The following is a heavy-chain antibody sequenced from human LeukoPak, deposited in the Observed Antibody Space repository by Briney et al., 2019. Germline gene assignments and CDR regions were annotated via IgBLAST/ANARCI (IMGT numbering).Heavy chain of an antibody. CDR3: ARGLTYYYGSGSFNWFDP. J-gene: IGHJ5*02. V-gene: IGHV4-4*07. D-gene: IGHD3-10*01. CDR1: GGSISSYY. Sequence: SETLSLTCTVSGGSISSYYWSWIRQPAGKGLEWIGRIYTSGSTNYNPSLKSRVTISVDTSKNQFSLKLSSVTAADTAVYYCARGLTYYYGSGSFNWFDPWAREPWSPSPQ. CDR2: IYTSGST.